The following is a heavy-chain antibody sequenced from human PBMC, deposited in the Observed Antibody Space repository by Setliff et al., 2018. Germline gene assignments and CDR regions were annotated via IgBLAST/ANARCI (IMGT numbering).Heavy chain of an antibody. V-gene: IGHV1-69*05. J-gene: IGHJ5*02. D-gene: IGHD1-20*01. CDR3: ARYNWNTNWFDP. Sequence: ASVKVSCKASGYTFTSYGISWVRQAPGQGLEWMGRIIPIFGTANYAQKFQGRLTITRDTSANTAYMELSSLRSEDTALYYCARYNWNTNWFDPWGQGTLVTVSS. CDR2: IIPIFGTA. CDR1: GYTFTSYG.